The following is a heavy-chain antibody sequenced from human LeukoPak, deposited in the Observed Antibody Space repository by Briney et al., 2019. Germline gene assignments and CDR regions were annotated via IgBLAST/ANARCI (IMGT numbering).Heavy chain of an antibody. V-gene: IGHV4-59*08. Sequence: SETLSLTCTVSGGSISSYYWSWIRQPPGKGLEWIGYICYSGSTNYNPSLKSRVTISVDTSKNQFSLKLSSVTAADTAVYYCARGDSHFDYWGQGTLVTVSS. CDR1: GGSISSYY. CDR3: ARGDSHFDY. J-gene: IGHJ4*02. D-gene: IGHD2-21*02. CDR2: ICYSGST.